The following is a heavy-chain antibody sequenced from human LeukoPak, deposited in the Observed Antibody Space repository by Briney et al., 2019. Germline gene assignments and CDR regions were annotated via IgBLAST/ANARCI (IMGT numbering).Heavy chain of an antibody. V-gene: IGHV3-48*03. CDR1: GFTFNTYQ. Sequence: PGGPLRLSCAASGFTFNTYQVHWVREAPGEAREGGSYIISRGSMIYYAPSVKGSFTISRDNATNSLYLHMKSLRAADTAVYFCARPTSGWSAFDIWGRGTMITVSS. J-gene: IGHJ3*02. CDR2: IISRGSMI. D-gene: IGHD6-19*01. CDR3: ARPTSGWSAFDI.